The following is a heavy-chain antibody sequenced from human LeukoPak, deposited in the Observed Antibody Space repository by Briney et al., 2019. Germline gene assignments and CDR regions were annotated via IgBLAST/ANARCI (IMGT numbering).Heavy chain of an antibody. CDR3: ASLKNYYDSSGYLVTDAFDI. CDR1: GYTFTSYD. CDR2: INPSGGST. J-gene: IGHJ3*02. Sequence: GASVKVSCKASGYTFTSYDMHWVRQAPGQGLEWMGIINPSGGSTSYAQKLQGRVTMTTDTSTSTAYMELRSLKSDDTAVYYCASLKNYYDSSGYLVTDAFDIWGQGTMVTVSS. V-gene: IGHV1-46*01. D-gene: IGHD3-22*01.